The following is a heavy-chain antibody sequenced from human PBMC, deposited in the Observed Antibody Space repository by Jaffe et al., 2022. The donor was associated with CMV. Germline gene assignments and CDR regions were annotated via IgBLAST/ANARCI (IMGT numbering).Heavy chain of an antibody. D-gene: IGHD3-3*01. V-gene: IGHV3-21*01. CDR1: GFTFSSYS. CDR2: ISSSSSYI. CDR3: ARGQQAIFGVVIIWAGWFDP. J-gene: IGHJ5*02. Sequence: EVQLVESGGGLVKPGGSLRLSCAASGFTFSSYSMNWVRQAPGKGLEWVSSISSSSSYIYYADSVKGRFTISRDNAKNSLYLQMNSLRAEDTAVYYCARGQQAIFGVVIIWAGWFDPWGQGTLVTVSS.